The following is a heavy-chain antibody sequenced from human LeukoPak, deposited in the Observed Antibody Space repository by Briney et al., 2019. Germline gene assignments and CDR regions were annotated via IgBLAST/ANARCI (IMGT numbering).Heavy chain of an antibody. J-gene: IGHJ6*03. CDR3: AREYLYYYYMDV. CDR1: GFSVSTDH. V-gene: IGHV3-53*05. CDR2: IYNDGST. D-gene: IGHD2-2*02. Sequence: PGGSLRLSCAASGFSVSTDHMSWVRQAPGKGLEWVSAIYNDGSTYYADTVKGRFTISRDNSKNTVDLQVNSLRAEDTAVYYCAREYLYYYYMDVWGKGTTVTVSS.